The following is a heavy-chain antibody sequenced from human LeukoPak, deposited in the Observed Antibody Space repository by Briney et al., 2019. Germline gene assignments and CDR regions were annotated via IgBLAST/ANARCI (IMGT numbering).Heavy chain of an antibody. Sequence: GGSLRLSCAASGFTFSSYAMSWVRQAPGKGLEWVSGISGSGRGDYADSVKGRFTISRDNSESTLYLQMNSLRAEDTAVYYCARRVVYSSSWFFDYWGQGTLVTVSS. CDR2: ISGSGRG. D-gene: IGHD6-13*01. CDR1: GFTFSSYA. CDR3: ARRVVYSSSWFFDY. J-gene: IGHJ4*02. V-gene: IGHV3-23*01.